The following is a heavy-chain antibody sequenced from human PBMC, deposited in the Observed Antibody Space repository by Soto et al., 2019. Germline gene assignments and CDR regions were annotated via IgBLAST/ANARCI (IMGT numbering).Heavy chain of an antibody. CDR2: IKDGGRT. CDR3: ARGQEGVVATH. D-gene: IGHD5-12*01. V-gene: IGHV4-34*01. CDR1: GGSLSGYY. J-gene: IGHJ4*02. Sequence: QVQLQQWGAGLLKPSETLSLNCAVNGGSLSGYYWSWIRQPPGEGLEWIGEIKDGGRTNYSPSLKSXXTXSXXPSNNQFSLRLYSVTAADTGVYYCARGQEGVVATHWDQGTLVTVSS.